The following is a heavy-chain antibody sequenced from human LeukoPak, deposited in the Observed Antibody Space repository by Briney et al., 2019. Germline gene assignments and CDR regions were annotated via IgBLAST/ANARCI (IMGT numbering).Heavy chain of an antibody. D-gene: IGHD3-3*01. CDR2: INPNSGGT. Sequence: ASVKVSCKASGYTFTGYYMHWVRQAPGQGLEWMGWINPNSGGTNYAQKFQGWVTMTRDTSISTAYMELSRLRSDDTAVYYCARSIFGVVDYYYYMDVWGKGTTVTVSS. V-gene: IGHV1-2*04. J-gene: IGHJ6*03. CDR1: GYTFTGYY. CDR3: ARSIFGVVDYYYYMDV.